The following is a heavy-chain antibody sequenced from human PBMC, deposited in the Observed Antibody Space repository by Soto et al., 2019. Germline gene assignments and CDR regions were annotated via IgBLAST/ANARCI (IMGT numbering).Heavy chain of an antibody. CDR3: ARSIAAAGRGGNWFDP. CDR2: IYYSGRT. Sequence: QVQLQESGPGLVKPSETLSLTCTVSGGSISSYYWSWIRQPPGKGLEWIGYIYYSGRTNYNPSLKSRVTLSVDTSKNQFSLKLSSVTAADTAVYYCARSIAAAGRGGNWFDPWGQVTLVTVSS. J-gene: IGHJ5*02. V-gene: IGHV4-59*08. CDR1: GGSISSYY. D-gene: IGHD6-13*01.